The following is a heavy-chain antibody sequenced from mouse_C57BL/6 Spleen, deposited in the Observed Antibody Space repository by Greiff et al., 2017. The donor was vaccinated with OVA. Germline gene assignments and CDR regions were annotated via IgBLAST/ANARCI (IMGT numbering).Heavy chain of an antibody. V-gene: IGHV5-4*01. CDR1: GFTFSSYA. Sequence: EVQGVESGGGLVKPGGSLKLSCAASGFTFSSYAMSWVRQTPEKRLEWVATISDGGSYTYYPDNVKGRFTISRDNAKNNLYLQMSHLKSEDTAMYYCAREGELDYWGQGTTLTVSS. CDR2: ISDGGSYT. J-gene: IGHJ2*01. CDR3: AREGELDY.